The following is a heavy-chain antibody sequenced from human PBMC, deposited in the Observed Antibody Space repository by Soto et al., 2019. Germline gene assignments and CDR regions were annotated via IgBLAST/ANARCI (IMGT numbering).Heavy chain of an antibody. Sequence: QLQLQESGPGLVKPSETLSLTCIVSGGSISSSSYYWGWIRQPPGKGLEWIGSIYYSGSTYYNPSLKSRVTISVDTSKNQFSLKLSSVTAADTAVYYCARHLSGQGSGYPKGWFDPWGQGTLVTVSS. CDR2: IYYSGST. CDR3: ARHLSGQGSGYPKGWFDP. V-gene: IGHV4-39*01. D-gene: IGHD3-22*01. J-gene: IGHJ5*02. CDR1: GGSISSSSYY.